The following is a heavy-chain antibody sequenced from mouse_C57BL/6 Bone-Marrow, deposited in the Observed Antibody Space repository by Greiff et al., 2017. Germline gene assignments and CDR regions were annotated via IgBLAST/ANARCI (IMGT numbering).Heavy chain of an antibody. CDR2: IYPGGGYN. J-gene: IGHJ1*03. D-gene: IGHD1-1*01. V-gene: IGHV1-63*01. CDR3: AREVVASDWYFDV. CDR1: GYTFTNYW. Sequence: QVQLQQSGAELVRPGTSVKMSCKASGYTFTNYWLGWAKQRPGNGLAWIGDIYPGGGYNNYNEKFKGKATLTADQSSSTAYMQFSSLTSEDSAIYYCAREVVASDWYFDVWGTGTTVTVAS.